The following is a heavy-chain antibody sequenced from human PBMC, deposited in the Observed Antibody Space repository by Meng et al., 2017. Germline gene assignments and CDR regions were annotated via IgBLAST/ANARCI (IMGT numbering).Heavy chain of an antibody. CDR3: ARTGGTTVVTAGRRFWYFDL. Sequence: GQQQVWGAGLFNPSETLSRSCAVDAGAVSGYYRSWIRQPPGKGLEWIGEINHSGSTNYNPSLKSRVTISVDTSKNQFSLKLSSVTAADTAVYYCARTGGTTVVTAGRRFWYFDLWGRSTLVTVSS. CDR1: AGAVSGYY. CDR2: INHSGST. V-gene: IGHV4-34*01. J-gene: IGHJ2*01. D-gene: IGHD4-23*01.